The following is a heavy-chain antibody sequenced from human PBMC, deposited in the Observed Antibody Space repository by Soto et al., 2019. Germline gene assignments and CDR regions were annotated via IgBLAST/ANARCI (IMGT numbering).Heavy chain of an antibody. D-gene: IGHD2-21*02. V-gene: IGHV3-23*01. Sequence: EVQLLESGGGLVQPGGSLRLSCGASEFTLSTYAMSWVRQAPGKGLEWVSTISGSSGDTYYADSVKGRFTISRDNSKNTLYLQMKSVRAEDTAVYYCAKGRGPGILGWLDPWGQGTLVTVSS. CDR2: ISGSSGDT. J-gene: IGHJ5*02. CDR3: AKGRGPGILGWLDP. CDR1: EFTLSTYA.